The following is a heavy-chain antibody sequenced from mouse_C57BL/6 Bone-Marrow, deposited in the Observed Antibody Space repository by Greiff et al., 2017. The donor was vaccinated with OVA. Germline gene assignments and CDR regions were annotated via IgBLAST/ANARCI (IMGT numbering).Heavy chain of an antibody. CDR2: IDPETGGT. CDR1: GYTFTDYE. D-gene: IGHD2-5*01. Sequence: QVQLQQSGAELVRPGASVTLSCKASGYTFTDYEMYWVKQTPVHGLEWIGAIDPETGGTAYNQKFKGKAILTADKSSSTAYMKLRSLTSEDSAVYYCARGYSNYCAMDYWGQGTAVTVSA. CDR3: ARGYSNYCAMDY. V-gene: IGHV1-15*01. J-gene: IGHJ4*01.